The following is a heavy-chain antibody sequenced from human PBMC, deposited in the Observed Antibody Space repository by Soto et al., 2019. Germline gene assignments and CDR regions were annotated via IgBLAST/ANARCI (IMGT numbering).Heavy chain of an antibody. CDR3: AKVGATGFAGDVFDI. CDR1: GFTFSSYA. CDR2: ISGSGVST. V-gene: IGHV3-23*01. J-gene: IGHJ3*02. Sequence: GGSLRLSCAASGFTFSSYAMSWVRQAPGKGREWVSAISGSGVSTYYADSVKGRFTISRDTYKNTLYLQMNSLRAEDMAVYYCAKVGATGFAGDVFDIWGQGTMVTVSS. D-gene: IGHD5-12*01.